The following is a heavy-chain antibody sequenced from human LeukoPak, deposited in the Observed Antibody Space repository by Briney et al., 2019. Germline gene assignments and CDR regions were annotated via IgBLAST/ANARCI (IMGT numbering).Heavy chain of an antibody. CDR3: AKLTSRPPYYFDY. CDR1: GFTFSGFW. D-gene: IGHD6-6*01. J-gene: IGHJ4*02. V-gene: IGHV3-7*03. Sequence: GGSLRLSCAVSGFTFSGFWMSWSRQAPGKGLEWVASINSDGSEGYYADVVKGRFTISRDNAKNTLYLQMNSLRAEDTAVYYCAKLTSRPPYYFDYWGQGTLVTVSS. CDR2: INSDGSEG.